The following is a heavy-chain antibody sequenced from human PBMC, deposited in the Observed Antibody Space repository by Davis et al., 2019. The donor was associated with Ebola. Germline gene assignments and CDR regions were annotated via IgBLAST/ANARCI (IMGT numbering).Heavy chain of an antibody. Sequence: AASVTVSCKTSGFTFTNYYMHWVRQAPGQGLEWMGIISPSGDGAAYSQKFQGRITMTKDTSTSTVYVELSSLTSEDTAVYYCARDPPEDSSGYLDYWGQGTLVTVSS. CDR3: ARDPPEDSSGYLDY. V-gene: IGHV1-46*01. D-gene: IGHD3-22*01. J-gene: IGHJ4*02. CDR1: GFTFTNYY. CDR2: ISPSGDGA.